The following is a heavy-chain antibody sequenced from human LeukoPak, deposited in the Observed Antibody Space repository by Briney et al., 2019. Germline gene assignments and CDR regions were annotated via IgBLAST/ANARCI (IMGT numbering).Heavy chain of an antibody. CDR1: GIPLRDYS. V-gene: IGHV3-49*03. Sequence: GRSLRLSCTVSGIPLRDYSVSWMRQAPGRGLEWVGYSRSRAYGGTTEYAASVKGRFSISRDDSKNVAYLQMNSLTTEDTAVYYCSSDLYSSSWLPGNYFHGMDVWGQGTTVSVSS. D-gene: IGHD2-2*01. CDR2: SRSRAYGGTT. J-gene: IGHJ6*02. CDR3: SSDLYSSSWLPGNYFHGMDV.